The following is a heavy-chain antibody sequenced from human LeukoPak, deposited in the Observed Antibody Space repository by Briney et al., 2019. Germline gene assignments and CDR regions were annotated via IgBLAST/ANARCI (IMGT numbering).Heavy chain of an antibody. D-gene: IGHD3-10*01. CDR3: ARDGDYGSGSYQNWFDP. J-gene: IGHJ5*02. CDR1: GYTFTSYG. CDR2: IGAYNGNT. V-gene: IGHV1-18*01. Sequence: ASVKVSCKASGYTFTSYGISWVRQAPGQGLEWMGWIGAYNGNTNYAQKLQGRVTMATDTSTSTAYMELRSLRSDDTAVYYCARDGDYGSGSYQNWFDPWGQGTLVTVSS.